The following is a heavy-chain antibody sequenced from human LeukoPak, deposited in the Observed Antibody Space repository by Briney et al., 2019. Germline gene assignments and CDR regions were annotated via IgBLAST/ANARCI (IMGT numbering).Heavy chain of an antibody. CDR2: ISSSSSTI. CDR3: AKMPPGPDYGDRTY. D-gene: IGHD4-17*01. V-gene: IGHV3-48*01. J-gene: IGHJ4*02. CDR1: GFTFTSYS. Sequence: GGSLRLSCAASGFTFTSYSMNWVRQAPGKGLEWISYISSSSSTIYYADSVKGRFTISRDNSKNTLYLQMNSLRAEATAVYYCAKMPPGPDYGDRTYWGQGTLVTVSS.